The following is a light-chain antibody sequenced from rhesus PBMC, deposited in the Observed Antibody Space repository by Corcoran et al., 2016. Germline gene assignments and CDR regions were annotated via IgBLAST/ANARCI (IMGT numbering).Light chain of an antibody. CDR3: GQGTNVPLT. CDR2: QVS. J-gene: IGKJ4*01. CDR1: QSLVHSNGNTY. V-gene: IGKV2-65*01. Sequence: DVVMTQSPLSLSITPGQPASISCRSSQSLVHSNGNTYLSWYQQKPGQPPRRLIYQVSNRASGVPERFSGSGAGTDVTLESSSVEAEDVGVYYCGQGTNVPLTFGGGTKVEIK.